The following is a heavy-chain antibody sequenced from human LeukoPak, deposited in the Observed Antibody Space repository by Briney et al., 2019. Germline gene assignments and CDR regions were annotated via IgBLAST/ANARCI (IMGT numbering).Heavy chain of an antibody. D-gene: IGHD3-22*01. CDR3: ARDLRGYYYDSSGYQAYYYYGMDV. J-gene: IGHJ6*02. V-gene: IGHV3-11*04. CDR2: ISSSGSGI. CDR1: GFTFSNYN. Sequence: GGSLRLSCAASGFTFSNYNMHWVRQAPGKGLEWLSFISSSGSGIFYADSVQGRFTISRDNAKNSLCLQMNSLRAEDTAVYYCARDLRGYYYDSSGYQAYYYYGMDVWGQGTTVTVSS.